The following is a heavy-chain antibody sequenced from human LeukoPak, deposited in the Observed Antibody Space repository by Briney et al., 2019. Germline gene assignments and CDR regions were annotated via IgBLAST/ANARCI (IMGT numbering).Heavy chain of an antibody. CDR3: ARQRYSSSWSPGYYYYYYYMDV. CDR2: IYYSGST. D-gene: IGHD6-13*01. Sequence: PSETLSLTCTVSGGSISSSSYYWGWIRQPPGKGLECIGSIYYSGSTYYNPSLKSRVTISVDTSKNQFSLKLSSVTAADTAVYYCARQRYSSSWSPGYYYYYYYMDVWGKGTTVTVSS. CDR1: GGSISSSSYY. V-gene: IGHV4-39*01. J-gene: IGHJ6*03.